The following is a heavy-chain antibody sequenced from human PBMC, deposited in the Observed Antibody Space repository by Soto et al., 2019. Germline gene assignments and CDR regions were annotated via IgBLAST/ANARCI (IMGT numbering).Heavy chain of an antibody. Sequence: SETLSLTCSVSGVSITGSYWSWIRQPPGKTLEWIGYVYHSWTTTYNPSLKSRVSISVDTSKNQFSLRLTSVIAADTAVYYCARDMPYGAGSLAGCDYWGQGILVTVSS. CDR1: GVSITGSY. J-gene: IGHJ4*02. D-gene: IGHD1-26*01. CDR2: VYHSWTT. V-gene: IGHV4-59*01. CDR3: ARDMPYGAGSLAGCDY.